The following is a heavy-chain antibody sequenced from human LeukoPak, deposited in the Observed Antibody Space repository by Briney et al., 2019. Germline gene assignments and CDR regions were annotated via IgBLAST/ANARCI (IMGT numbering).Heavy chain of an antibody. CDR2: INPNSGGT. D-gene: IGHD6-13*01. V-gene: IGHV1-2*02. CDR3: ARDWQLALDNWFDP. Sequence: GASVKVSCKASGYTFTSYYMHWVRQAPGQGLEWMGWINPNSGGTNYAQKFQGRVTMTRDTSISTAYMELSRLRSDDTAVYYCARDWQLALDNWFDPWGQGTLVTVSS. CDR1: GYTFTSYY. J-gene: IGHJ5*02.